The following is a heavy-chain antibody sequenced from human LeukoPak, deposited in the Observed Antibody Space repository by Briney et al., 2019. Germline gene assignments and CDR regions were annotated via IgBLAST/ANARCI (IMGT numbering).Heavy chain of an antibody. J-gene: IGHJ4*02. D-gene: IGHD3-22*01. Sequence: SSVKVSCTASGYTFTGYYMHWVRQAPGQGLEWMGWIKPNSGGTNYAQKFQGRVTMTRDTSISTAYMELSRLRSDDTAVYYCARGWFYESRYFDNWGQGTLVTVSS. V-gene: IGHV1-2*02. CDR2: IKPNSGGT. CDR3: ARGWFYESRYFDN. CDR1: GYTFTGYY.